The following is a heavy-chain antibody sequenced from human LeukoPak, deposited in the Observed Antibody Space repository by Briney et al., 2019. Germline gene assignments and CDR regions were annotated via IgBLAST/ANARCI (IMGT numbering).Heavy chain of an antibody. Sequence: GGSLRLSCAASGFTFSSYSMNWVRQAPGKGLEWVSHISGNSNTIGYADSVKGRFTISRDNAKNSLYLQMNSLRAEDTAVYYCARVGSFGDGYWFDPWGQGTLVTVSS. CDR1: GFTFSSYS. CDR2: ISGNSNTI. J-gene: IGHJ5*02. V-gene: IGHV3-48*01. CDR3: ARVGSFGDGYWFDP. D-gene: IGHD3-10*01.